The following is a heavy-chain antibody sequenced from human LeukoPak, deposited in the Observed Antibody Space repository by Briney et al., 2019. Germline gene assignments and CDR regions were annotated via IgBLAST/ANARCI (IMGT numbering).Heavy chain of an antibody. CDR1: GFSFISYG. CDR2: ISDDGRRK. J-gene: IGHJ1*01. Sequence: GGSLRLSCAASGFSFISYGMHWVRQAPGKGLEWVGVISDDGRRKDYADSVKGRFTISRDNSKDTLYLQMNSLRAEDTAVYYCAKYFASGSYYKLPHWGQGTLVTVSS. D-gene: IGHD3-10*01. CDR3: AKYFASGSYYKLPH. V-gene: IGHV3-30*18.